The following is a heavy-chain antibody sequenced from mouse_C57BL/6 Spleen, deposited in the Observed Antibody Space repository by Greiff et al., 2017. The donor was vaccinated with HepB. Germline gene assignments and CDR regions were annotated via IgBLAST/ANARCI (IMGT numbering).Heavy chain of an antibody. J-gene: IGHJ4*01. CDR1: GYAFTNYL. V-gene: IGHV1-54*01. CDR3: ARAAMMVTTLYCYAMDY. CDR2: INPGSGGT. D-gene: IGHD2-3*01. Sequence: QVQLQQSGAELVRPGTSVKVSCKASGYAFTNYLIEWVKQRPGQGLEWIGVINPGSGGTNYNEKFKGKATLTADKSSSTAYMQLSSLTSEDSAVYFCARAAMMVTTLYCYAMDYWGQGTSVTVSS.